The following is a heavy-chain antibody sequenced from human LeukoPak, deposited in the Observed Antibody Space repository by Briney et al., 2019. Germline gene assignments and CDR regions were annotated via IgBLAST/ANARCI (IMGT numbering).Heavy chain of an antibody. CDR3: ARDNYREVTNFDP. J-gene: IGHJ5*02. CDR2: ISCSGST. Sequence: SETLSLTCAVSGGSIHGYFWSWCRQPPEKGLEWIGYISCSGSTNYNPSLKSRVSISVDTSKSQFSLRLSSVTAADTAVYYCARDNYREVTNFDPWGQGTLVTVSS. D-gene: IGHD3-10*01. V-gene: IGHV4-59*01. CDR1: GGSIHGYF.